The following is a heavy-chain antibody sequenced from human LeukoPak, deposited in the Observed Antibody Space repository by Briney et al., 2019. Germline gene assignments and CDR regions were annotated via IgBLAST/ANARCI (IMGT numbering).Heavy chain of an antibody. J-gene: IGHJ4*02. V-gene: IGHV4-39*07. Sequence: SETLSLTCTVSGGSISSSSYYWGWIRQPPGKGLEWIGSVYSGAPYYNPSLKSRVTISIDTSKNHFSLNLTSVTAADTAVYYCARGAPPQNWGQGALVTVSS. CDR3: ARGAPPQN. CDR2: VYSGAP. CDR1: GGSISSSSYY.